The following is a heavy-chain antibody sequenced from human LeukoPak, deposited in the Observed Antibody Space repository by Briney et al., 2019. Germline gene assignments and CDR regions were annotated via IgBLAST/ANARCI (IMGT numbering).Heavy chain of an antibody. V-gene: IGHV1-69*01. J-gene: IGHJ4*02. Sequence: SVKVSCKASGGTFSSYATSWVRQAPGQGLEWMGGIIPIFGTANYAQKFQGRVTITADESTSTAYMELSSLRSEDTAVYYCARGGRYFDWLLPFDYWGQGTLVTVSS. CDR3: ARGGRYFDWLLPFDY. CDR2: IIPIFGTA. CDR1: GGTFSSYA. D-gene: IGHD3-9*01.